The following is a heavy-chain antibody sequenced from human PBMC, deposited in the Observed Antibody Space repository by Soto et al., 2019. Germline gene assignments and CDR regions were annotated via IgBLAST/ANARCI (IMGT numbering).Heavy chain of an antibody. CDR2: ISAYNGNT. J-gene: IGHJ5*02. V-gene: IGHV1-18*01. D-gene: IGHD3-10*01. CDR3: ARDYYGSGRLNAHNWFDP. CDR1: GYTFTSYG. Sequence: QVQLVQSGAEVKKPGASVKVSCKASGYTFTSYGISWVRQAPGQGLEWMGWISAYNGNTNYAQKRQGKVTMTTDTSTSTAYMELRSLRSDDTAVYYCARDYYGSGRLNAHNWFDPWGQGTLVTVSS.